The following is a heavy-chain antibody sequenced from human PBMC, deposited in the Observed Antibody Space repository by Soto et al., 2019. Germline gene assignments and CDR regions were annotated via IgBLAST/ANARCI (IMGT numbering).Heavy chain of an antibody. CDR2: INPNSGGT. Sequence: VAVKVSCKASGYTFTGYYMHWVLQAPGQGLDWMGWINPNSGGTNYAQKFQGRVTMTRDTSISTAYMELSRLRSDDTAVYYCARVLHYYGSGSPRAYGMDVWGQGTTVTVSS. D-gene: IGHD3-10*01. J-gene: IGHJ6*02. V-gene: IGHV1-2*02. CDR3: ARVLHYYGSGSPRAYGMDV. CDR1: GYTFTGYY.